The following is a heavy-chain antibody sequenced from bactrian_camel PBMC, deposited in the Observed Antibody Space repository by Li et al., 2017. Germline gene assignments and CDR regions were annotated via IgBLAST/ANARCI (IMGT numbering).Heavy chain of an antibody. CDR3: AGRDCYMDGPEEFRF. J-gene: IGHJ6*01. CDR1: LSTYNTYC. Sequence: VQLVESGGGSVQVGGSLNLSCAASLSTYNTYCVGWFRQSPGKEREGVAAIDSDGSTSYADSVKGRFTISQDNAKDTLFLQMNSLKPEDTAMYYCAGRDCYMDGPEEFRFWGQGTQVTVS. CDR2: IDSDGST. D-gene: IGHD2*01. V-gene: IGHV3S26*01.